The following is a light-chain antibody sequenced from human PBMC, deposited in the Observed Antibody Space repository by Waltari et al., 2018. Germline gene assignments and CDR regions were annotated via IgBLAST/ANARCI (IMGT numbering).Light chain of an antibody. Sequence: AIRMTQSPSSFPASTGYRVTITCRASQGISSYLAWYQQKPGKAPKLLIYLGSNRASGVPDRFSGSGSGTDFTLKISRLEAEDIGVFYCMQALQTPITFGQGTKLEI. CDR3: MQALQTPIT. CDR1: QGISSY. V-gene: IGKV1-8*01. J-gene: IGKJ2*01. CDR2: LGS.